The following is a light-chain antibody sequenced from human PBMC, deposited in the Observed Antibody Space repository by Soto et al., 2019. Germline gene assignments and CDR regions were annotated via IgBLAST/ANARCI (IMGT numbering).Light chain of an antibody. CDR3: QQYGSSSYT. CDR1: QSISSSY. CDR2: GAS. Sequence: EIVLTQSPGTLSLSPGERATLSCRASQSISSSYLTWYQHKPGQAHRLLIYGASSRATGIPDRFSGSGSGTDFTLTSSRLEPDDFAVYYCQQYGSSSYTFGQGTQLEIK. V-gene: IGKV3-20*01. J-gene: IGKJ2*01.